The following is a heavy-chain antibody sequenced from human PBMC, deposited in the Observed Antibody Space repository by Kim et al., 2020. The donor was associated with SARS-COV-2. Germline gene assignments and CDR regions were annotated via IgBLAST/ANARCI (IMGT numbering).Heavy chain of an antibody. CDR2: INPSGGST. V-gene: IGHV1-46*01. D-gene: IGHD2-2*01. CDR1: GYTFTSYY. J-gene: IGHJ6*03. Sequence: ASVKVSCKASGYTFTSYYMHWVRQAPGQGLEWMGIINPSGGSTSYAQKFQGRVTMTRDTSTSTVYMELSSLRSEDTAVYYCARDPTTSYQLLFPSSYYYYYMDVWGKGTTVTVSS. CDR3: ARDPTTSYQLLFPSSYYYYYMDV.